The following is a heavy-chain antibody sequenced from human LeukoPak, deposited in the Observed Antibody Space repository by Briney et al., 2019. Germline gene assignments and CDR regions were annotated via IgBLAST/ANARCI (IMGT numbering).Heavy chain of an antibody. J-gene: IGHJ3*02. V-gene: IGHV3-33*08. D-gene: IGHD3-16*01. Sequence: GGSLRLSCVASGFTFSSYGMHWVRQAPGKGPEWVAVIWYDGSDKYYEDSVKGRFTISRDNSKNTLYLQMNSLRAEDTAVYYCARDWGEGFFSMAFDIWGQGTMVTVSS. CDR3: ARDWGEGFFSMAFDI. CDR1: GFTFSSYG. CDR2: IWYDGSDK.